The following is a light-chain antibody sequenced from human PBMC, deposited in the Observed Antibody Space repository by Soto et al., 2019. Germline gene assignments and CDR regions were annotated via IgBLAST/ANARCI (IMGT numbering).Light chain of an antibody. J-gene: IGKJ3*01. CDR3: QQVLTYPLT. Sequence: DIQLTQSPSFLSASVGDRVTITCRASQGISSNLAWYQQKPEDAPKLLIYAASTVQRGVPSRFGGSGSGTEFTLTISSLQPEDVATYYCQQVLTYPLTFGPGTKVDIK. CDR2: AAS. V-gene: IGKV1-9*01. CDR1: QGISSN.